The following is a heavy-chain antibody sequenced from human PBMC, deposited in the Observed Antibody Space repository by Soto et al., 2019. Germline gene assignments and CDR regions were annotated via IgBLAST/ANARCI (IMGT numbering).Heavy chain of an antibody. V-gene: IGHV4-34*01. Sequence: SETLSLTCAVYGGSFSGYYWSWIRQPPGKGLEWIGEINHSGSTNYNPSLKSRVTISVDTSKNQLSLKLSSGTAADTAVYYCARAQFPRGVVIVYSYYYYGMDVWGQGTTVTVSS. CDR2: INHSGST. J-gene: IGHJ6*02. CDR3: ARAQFPRGVVIVYSYYYYGMDV. D-gene: IGHD3-3*01. CDR1: GGSFSGYY.